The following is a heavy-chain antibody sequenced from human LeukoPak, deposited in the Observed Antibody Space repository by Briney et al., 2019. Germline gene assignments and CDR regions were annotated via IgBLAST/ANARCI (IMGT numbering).Heavy chain of an antibody. J-gene: IGHJ4*02. Sequence: APVKVSCKASGYTFTSYYIRWVRQAPGQGLEWMGWINPNSGSTNYAQKLQGRVTMTRDTSKSTAYMELSSLSSDDTAVYYCARVFRNVSSRERFDYWGQGTLVTVSS. CDR2: INPNSGST. V-gene: IGHV1-2*02. CDR3: ARVFRNVSSRERFDY. CDR1: GYTFTSYY. D-gene: IGHD1-1*01.